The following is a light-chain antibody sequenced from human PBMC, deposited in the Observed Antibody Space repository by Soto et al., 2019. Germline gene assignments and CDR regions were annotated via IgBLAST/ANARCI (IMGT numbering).Light chain of an antibody. CDR3: YSYAGSDTFV. CDR1: NTDVGGHDY. Sequence: QSALTQPRSVSGSPGQAVTISCTGTNTDVGGHDYVSWFQQHPGKAPKLIIYDVTKRPSGVPDRFSGSKSGNTASLTISGLPDEDEGDYYCYSYAGSDTFVFGGGTKVTVL. J-gene: IGLJ3*02. V-gene: IGLV2-11*01. CDR2: DVT.